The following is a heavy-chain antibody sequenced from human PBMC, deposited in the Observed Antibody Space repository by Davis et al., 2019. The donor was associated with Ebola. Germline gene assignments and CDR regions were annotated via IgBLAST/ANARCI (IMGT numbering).Heavy chain of an antibody. D-gene: IGHD3-22*01. Sequence: AASVKVSCKASGGTFSSYAISWVRQAPGQGLEWMGRIIPILGIANYAQKFQGRVTITADKSTSTAYMELSSLRSEDTAVYYCARDHYYYDSSGYYYGFGWFDPWGQGTLATVSS. CDR3: ARDHYYYDSSGYYYGFGWFDP. J-gene: IGHJ5*02. CDR2: IIPILGIA. V-gene: IGHV1-69*04. CDR1: GGTFSSYA.